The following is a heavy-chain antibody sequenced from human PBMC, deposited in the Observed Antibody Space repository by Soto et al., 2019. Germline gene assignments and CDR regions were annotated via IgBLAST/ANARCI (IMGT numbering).Heavy chain of an antibody. D-gene: IGHD3-22*01. Sequence: QVQLVQSGAEVKKPGSSVKVSCKASGGTFSSYAISWVRQAPGQGLEWMGGIIPIFGTANYAQKYQGRVTITADESTSTSYMELSSLRSEDTAVYYCRSSGYITKQYYFDYWCQGTLVTVSS. CDR3: RSSGYITKQYYFDY. CDR2: IIPIFGTA. J-gene: IGHJ4*02. CDR1: GGTFSSYA. V-gene: IGHV1-69*01.